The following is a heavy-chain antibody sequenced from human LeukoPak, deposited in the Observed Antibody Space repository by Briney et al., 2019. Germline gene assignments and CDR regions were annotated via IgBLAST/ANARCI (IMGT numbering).Heavy chain of an antibody. J-gene: IGHJ4*02. CDR1: GFTFSSYA. Sequence: QPGGSLRLSCAASGFTFSSYAMSWVRQAPGKGLEWVSAISGIGGSTYYADSVKGRFTISRDNSKNTMYLQMNSLRAEDTAVYYCAKFLPTHIVVANYYFDYWGQGPLVPVSS. D-gene: IGHD2-21*01. CDR2: ISGIGGST. CDR3: AKFLPTHIVVANYYFDY. V-gene: IGHV3-23*01.